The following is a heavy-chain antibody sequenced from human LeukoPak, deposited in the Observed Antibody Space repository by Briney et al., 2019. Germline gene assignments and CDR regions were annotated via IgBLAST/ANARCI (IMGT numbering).Heavy chain of an antibody. V-gene: IGHV3-48*03. CDR2: ISSSGSTI. CDR3: ARGGAFSSSWYLDY. J-gene: IGHJ4*02. CDR1: GFTFSSYE. Sequence: GGSLRLSCAASGFTFSSYEMNWVRQAPGKGLEWVSYISSSGSTIYYADSVKGRFTISRDNAKNSLYLQMNSLRAEDTAVYYCARGGAFSSSWYLDYWGQGTLVTVSS. D-gene: IGHD6-13*01.